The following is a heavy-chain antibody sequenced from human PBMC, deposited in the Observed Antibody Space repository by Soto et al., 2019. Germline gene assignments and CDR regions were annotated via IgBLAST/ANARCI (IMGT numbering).Heavy chain of an antibody. J-gene: IGHJ6*02. Sequence: QVQLVQSGAEVKKPGSSVKVSCKASGGTFSSYAISWVRQAPGQGLEWMGGIIPIFGTANYAQKFQGRVTLTADDSTSTAYMELSSLSSEATAVYYCATTALISGSSYSLGYYYYGMDVWGQGTTVTVSS. V-gene: IGHV1-69*01. CDR1: GGTFSSYA. CDR2: IIPIFGTA. CDR3: ATTALISGSSYSLGYYYYGMDV. D-gene: IGHD3-10*01.